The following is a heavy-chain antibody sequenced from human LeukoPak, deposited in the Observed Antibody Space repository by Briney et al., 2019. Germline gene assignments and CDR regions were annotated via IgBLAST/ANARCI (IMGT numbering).Heavy chain of an antibody. V-gene: IGHV1-2*02. J-gene: IGHJ6*03. CDR3: ASGSCSSTSCQTVYYYYYYMDV. CDR1: GYTFTGYY. Sequence: ASVKVSCKASGYTFTGYYMHWVRQAPGQGLEWMGWINPNSGGTNYAQKFQGRVTMTRDTSISTAYMELSRLRSDDTAVYYCASGSCSSTSCQTVYYYYYYMDVWGKGTTVTVPS. CDR2: INPNSGGT. D-gene: IGHD2-2*01.